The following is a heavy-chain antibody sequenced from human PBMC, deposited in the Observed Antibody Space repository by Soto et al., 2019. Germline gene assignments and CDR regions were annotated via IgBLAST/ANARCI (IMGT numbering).Heavy chain of an antibody. V-gene: IGHV3-23*01. Sequence: GGSLRLSCAASGFTFSSYAMSWVRQAPGKGLEWVSAISGSGGSTYYADSVKGRFTISRDNSKNTLYLQMNSLRAEDTAVYYCAKDKTVVVVAATLDYWGQGTLVTVYS. J-gene: IGHJ4*02. CDR3: AKDKTVVVVAATLDY. CDR2: ISGSGGST. D-gene: IGHD2-15*01. CDR1: GFTFSSYA.